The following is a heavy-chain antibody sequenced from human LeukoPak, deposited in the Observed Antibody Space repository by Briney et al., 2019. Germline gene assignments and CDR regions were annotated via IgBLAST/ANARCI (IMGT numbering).Heavy chain of an antibody. CDR2: INPNSGGT. D-gene: IGHD2-21*02. V-gene: IGHV1-2*02. CDR1: GYTFTGYY. Sequence: VASVKVSCKASGYTFTGYYMHWVRQAPGQGLEWMGWINPNSGGTNYAQKFQGRVTMTRDTSISTAYMELSSLRSDDTAVYYCARVFSPGIVVVTGGMDVWGQGTTVTVSS. CDR3: ARVFSPGIVVVTGGMDV. J-gene: IGHJ6*02.